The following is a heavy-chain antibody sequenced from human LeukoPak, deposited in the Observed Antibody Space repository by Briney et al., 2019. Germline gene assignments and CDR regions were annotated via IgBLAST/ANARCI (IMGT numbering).Heavy chain of an antibody. CDR2: IYYSGST. CDR3: ARVKRVVYAIGEDAFDI. D-gene: IGHD2-8*02. J-gene: IGHJ3*02. CDR1: GGSISSYY. Sequence: SETLSLTCTVSGGSISSYYWSWIRQPPGKGLEWIGYIYYSGSTNYNPSLKSRVTISVDTSKNQFSLKLSSVTAADTAVYYCARVKRVVYAIGEDAFDIWGQGTMVTVSS. V-gene: IGHV4-59*01.